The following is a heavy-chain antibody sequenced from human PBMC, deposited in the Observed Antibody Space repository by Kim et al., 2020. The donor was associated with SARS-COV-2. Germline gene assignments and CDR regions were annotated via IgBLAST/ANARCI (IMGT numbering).Heavy chain of an antibody. D-gene: IGHD6-13*01. CDR3: ARVEWGSSSSLWVDAFDI. CDR2: IKQDGSEK. Sequence: GGSLRLSCAASGFTFSSYWMSWVRQAPGKGLEWVANIKQDGSEKYYVDSVKGRFTISRDNAKNSLYLQMNSLRAEDTAVYYCARVEWGSSSSLWVDAFDIWGQGTMVPVSS. V-gene: IGHV3-7*01. J-gene: IGHJ3*02. CDR1: GFTFSSYW.